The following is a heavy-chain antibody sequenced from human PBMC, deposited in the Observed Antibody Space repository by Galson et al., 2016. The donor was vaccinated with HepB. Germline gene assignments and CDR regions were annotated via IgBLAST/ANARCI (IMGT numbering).Heavy chain of an antibody. Sequence: SVKVSCKASGGTFSSYAISWMRQAPGQGLEWMGGIIPVFRTTNYAQKFQGRVTITADESTSTAYMEMSSLRFEDTAVYFCARGQYQLLYGGNWFAPWGQGTLVTVSS. CDR1: GGTFSSYA. CDR3: ARGQYQLLYGGNWFAP. D-gene: IGHD2-2*02. V-gene: IGHV1-69*13. CDR2: IIPVFRTT. J-gene: IGHJ5*02.